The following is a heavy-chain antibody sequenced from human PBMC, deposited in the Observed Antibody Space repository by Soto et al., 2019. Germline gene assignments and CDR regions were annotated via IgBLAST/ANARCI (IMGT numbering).Heavy chain of an antibody. CDR3: TTEAAAGDYGMDV. D-gene: IGHD6-13*01. CDR2: IKSKTDGGTT. V-gene: IGHV3-15*01. CDR1: GFTFSNAW. Sequence: PGGSLRLSCAASGFTFSNAWMSWVRQAPGKGLEWVGRIKSKTDGGTTDYAAPVKGRFAISRDDSKNTLYLQMNSLKTEDTAVYYCTTEAAAGDYGMDVWRQGTTVTVSS. J-gene: IGHJ6*02.